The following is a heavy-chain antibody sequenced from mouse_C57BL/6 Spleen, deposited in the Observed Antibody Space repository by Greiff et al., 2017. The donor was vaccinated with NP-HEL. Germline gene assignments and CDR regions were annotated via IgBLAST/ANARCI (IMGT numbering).Heavy chain of an antibody. CDR3: TTDWAFAY. CDR1: GFNIKDDY. J-gene: IGHJ3*01. Sequence: EVQLQQSGAELVRPGASVKLSCTASGFNIKDDYMHWVKQRPEQGLEWIGWIDPDTGDTEYASKFQGKATITADTSSNTAYLQLSSLTSEDTAVYYCTTDWAFAYWGQGTLVTVSA. CDR2: IDPDTGDT. V-gene: IGHV14-4*01. D-gene: IGHD4-1*01.